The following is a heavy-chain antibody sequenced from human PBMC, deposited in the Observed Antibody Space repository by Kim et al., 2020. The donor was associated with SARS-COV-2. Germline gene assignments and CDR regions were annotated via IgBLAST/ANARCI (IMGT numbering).Heavy chain of an antibody. D-gene: IGHD1-26*01. J-gene: IGHJ4*02. Sequence: NYNPSLKRRVTISVDTSKNQFSLKLSSVTAADTAVYYCARVVGATTGFDYWGQGTLVTVSS. V-gene: IGHV4-34*01. CDR3: ARVVGATTGFDY.